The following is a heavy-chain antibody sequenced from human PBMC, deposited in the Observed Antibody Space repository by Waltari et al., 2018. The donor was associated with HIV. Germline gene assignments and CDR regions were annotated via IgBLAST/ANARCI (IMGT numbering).Heavy chain of an antibody. Sequence: QVQLQESGPGLVKPSQTLSLTCTVSGGSLSNGSYYWTWIRQPAGKGLEWIGRIYSSGNTNYNPSLKSRVTISVDTSKNQFSLKLSSVTAADTAVYYCARGRFEGYILYYYYGMDVWGQGTTVSVSS. J-gene: IGHJ6*02. CDR2: IYSSGNT. V-gene: IGHV4-61*02. D-gene: IGHD5-12*01. CDR3: ARGRFEGYILYYYYGMDV. CDR1: GGSLSNGSYY.